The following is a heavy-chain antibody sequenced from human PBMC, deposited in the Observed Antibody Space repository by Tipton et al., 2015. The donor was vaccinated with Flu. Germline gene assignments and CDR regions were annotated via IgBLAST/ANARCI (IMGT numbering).Heavy chain of an antibody. CDR2: IYYTGTT. CDR3: ARRDYSNYVSDPKSCFDP. J-gene: IGHJ5*02. V-gene: IGHV4-39*01. Sequence: TLSLTCTVSGGSVASSTDYWAWIRQPPGKGPEWIASIYYTGTTHYNPFLKGRVTISVETSRNQFSLKVFSVTATGTAVYYCARRDYSNYVSDPKSCFDPWGQGILVTVSS. D-gene: IGHD4-11*01. CDR1: GGSVASSTDY.